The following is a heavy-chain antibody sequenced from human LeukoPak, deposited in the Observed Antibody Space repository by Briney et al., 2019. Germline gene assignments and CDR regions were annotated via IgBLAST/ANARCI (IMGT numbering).Heavy chain of an antibody. CDR1: GYSFTSYW. V-gene: IGHV5-51*01. Sequence: GESLKISCKGSGYSFTSYWIGWVRHMPGKGLEWRGIIYPGDSDTRYSPSFQGQVTISADKSISTAYLQWSSLKASDTAMYYCARLLVVPAADHPDYWGQGTLVTVSS. CDR2: IYPGDSDT. CDR3: ARLLVVPAADHPDY. J-gene: IGHJ4*02. D-gene: IGHD2-2*01.